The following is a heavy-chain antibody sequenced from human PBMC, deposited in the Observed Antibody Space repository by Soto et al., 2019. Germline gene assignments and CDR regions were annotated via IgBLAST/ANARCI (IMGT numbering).Heavy chain of an antibody. V-gene: IGHV1-69*02. J-gene: IGHJ3*02. D-gene: IGHD5-12*01. Sequence: SVKVSCKASGGTFSSYTISWVRQAPGQGLEWMGRIIPILGIANYAQKFQGRVTITADKSTSTAYMELSSLRSEDTAVYYCARFPPPSSSGYDFSPSDAFDIWGQGTMVTVSS. CDR3: ARFPPPSSSGYDFSPSDAFDI. CDR1: GGTFSSYT. CDR2: IIPILGIA.